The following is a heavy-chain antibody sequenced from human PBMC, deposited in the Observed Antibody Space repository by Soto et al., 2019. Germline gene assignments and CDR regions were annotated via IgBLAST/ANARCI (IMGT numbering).Heavy chain of an antibody. V-gene: IGHV1-3*01. CDR3: ARDGSSGWYGDY. CDR1: GYTFTNFG. CDR2: INAGNGNT. J-gene: IGHJ4*02. D-gene: IGHD6-19*01. Sequence: ASVKVSCKASGYTFTNFGVTWVRRAPGQRLEWMGWINAGNGNTKCSQKFQGRVTITRDTSASTAYMELSSLRSEDTAVYYCARDGSSGWYGDYWGQGTLVTVSS.